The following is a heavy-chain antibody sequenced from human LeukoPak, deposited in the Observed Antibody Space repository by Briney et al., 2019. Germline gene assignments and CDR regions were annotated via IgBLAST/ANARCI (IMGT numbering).Heavy chain of an antibody. CDR2: IIPILGTA. CDR3: AREFYDSSGYYFPY. Sequence: ASVKVSCKASGGTFSSYAISWVRQAPGQGLEWMGGIIPILGTANYAQKFQGRVTITTDESMSTAYMELSSLRSEDTAVYYCAREFYDSSGYYFPYWGQGTLVTVSS. V-gene: IGHV1-69*05. D-gene: IGHD3-22*01. J-gene: IGHJ4*02. CDR1: GGTFSSYA.